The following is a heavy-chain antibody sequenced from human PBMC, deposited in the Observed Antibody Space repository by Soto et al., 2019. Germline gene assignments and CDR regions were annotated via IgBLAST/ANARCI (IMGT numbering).Heavy chain of an antibody. V-gene: IGHV4-39*01. J-gene: IGHJ6*02. CDR1: GGSISSSSYY. D-gene: IGHD5-12*01. Sequence: PSETLSLTCTVSGGSISSSSYYWGWIRQPPGKGLEWIGSIYYSGSTYYNPSLKSRVTISVDTSKNQFSLKLSSVTAADTAVYYCARLKWLRFSYYYYGMDVWGQGTTVTVSS. CDR3: ARLKWLRFSYYYYGMDV. CDR2: IYYSGST.